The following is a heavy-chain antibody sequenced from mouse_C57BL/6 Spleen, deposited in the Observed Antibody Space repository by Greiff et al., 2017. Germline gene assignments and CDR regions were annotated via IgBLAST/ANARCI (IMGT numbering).Heavy chain of an antibody. CDR2: ISDGGSYT. CDR3: ARVYYYARRGYFDY. V-gene: IGHV5-4*01. D-gene: IGHD1-1*01. Sequence: EVQGVESGGGLVKPGGSLKLSCAASGFTFSSYAMSWVRQTPETRLEWVATISDGGSYTYYPDNVKGRFTISRDNAKNNLYLQMIHLKSEDTAMYYCARVYYYARRGYFDYWGQGTTLTVSS. J-gene: IGHJ2*01. CDR1: GFTFSSYA.